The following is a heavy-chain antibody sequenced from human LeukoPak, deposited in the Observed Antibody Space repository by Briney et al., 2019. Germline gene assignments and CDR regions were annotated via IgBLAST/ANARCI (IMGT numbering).Heavy chain of an antibody. V-gene: IGHV4-4*02. CDR2: IYHNGNT. CDR3: ARGPPLTFDHTPEGYYHYYMDV. J-gene: IGHJ6*03. CDR1: GGSISSNNW. Sequence: ETSETLSLTCAVSGGSISSNNWWNWVRQPPGKGLEWIGDIYHNGNTNYNPSLKSRVTISVDKSRNHFSLKLSSVTAADTAVYYCARGPPLTFDHTPEGYYHYYMDVWGEGTTVTISS. D-gene: IGHD1-14*01.